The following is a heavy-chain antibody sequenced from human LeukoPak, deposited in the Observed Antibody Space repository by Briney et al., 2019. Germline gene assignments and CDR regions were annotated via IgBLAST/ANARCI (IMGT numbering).Heavy chain of an antibody. CDR3: ARLIAAAGPMYY. CDR2: INHSGST. D-gene: IGHD6-13*01. Sequence: PSETLSLTCAVYVGSFSGYYWTWIRQPPGKGLEWIGEINHSGSTNYNPSLKSRVTISVDTSKNQFSLKLSSVTAADTAAYYCARLIAAAGPMYYWGQGTLVPVPS. J-gene: IGHJ4*02. CDR1: VGSFSGYY. V-gene: IGHV4-34*01.